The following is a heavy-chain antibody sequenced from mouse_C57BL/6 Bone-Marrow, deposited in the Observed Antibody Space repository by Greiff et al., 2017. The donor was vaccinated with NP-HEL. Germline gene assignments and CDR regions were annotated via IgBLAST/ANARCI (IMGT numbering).Heavy chain of an antibody. CDR3: TRGIYYYGSSYPSWFAD. D-gene: IGHD1-1*01. J-gene: IGHJ3*01. Sequence: VQLQQPGAELVKPGASVKLSCKASGYTFTSYWMPWVKQRPGRGLEWIGSIDPNSGGTKYNEKFKSKATLTVDKPSSTAYMQLSSLTSEDSAVYYCTRGIYYYGSSYPSWFADWGQGTLVTVSA. CDR1: GYTFTSYW. V-gene: IGHV1-72*01. CDR2: IDPNSGGT.